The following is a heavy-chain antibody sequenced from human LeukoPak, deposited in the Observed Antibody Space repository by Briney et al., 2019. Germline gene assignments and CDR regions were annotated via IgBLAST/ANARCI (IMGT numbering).Heavy chain of an antibody. D-gene: IGHD3-3*01. J-gene: IGHJ4*02. CDR3: AKGYYGFWTGPFDY. V-gene: IGHV3-23*01. CDR2: VSDSGGST. Sequence: PGGSLRLSCAASGFTFSNYAMSWVRQAPGKGLEWVSGVSDSGGSTYHADSVKGRFTVSRDNSKNTLFLQLNSLRAEDTAVYYCAKGYYGFWTGPFDYWGQGSLVSVSS. CDR1: GFTFSNYA.